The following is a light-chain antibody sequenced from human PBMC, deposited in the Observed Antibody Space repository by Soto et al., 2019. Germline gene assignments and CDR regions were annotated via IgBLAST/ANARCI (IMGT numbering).Light chain of an antibody. CDR1: QRITTN. CDR3: QPSNSYSKT. J-gene: IGKJ1*01. Sequence: DSQRAESGTSRSGSVADRVTNTCRASQRITTNLNWYQQKPGKAPKLLIYDASSLESGVPSRFSGSGSGTEFTLTLSCLQPDDFATSYCQPSNSYSKTFGQGTKVDIK. CDR2: DAS. V-gene: IGKV1-5*01.